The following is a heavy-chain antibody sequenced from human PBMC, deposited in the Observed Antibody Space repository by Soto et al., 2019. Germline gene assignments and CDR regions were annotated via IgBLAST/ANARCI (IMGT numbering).Heavy chain of an antibody. CDR1: GYTFSSHG. J-gene: IGHJ6*02. CDR3: AGLWFGELSDYYYYGMDV. D-gene: IGHD3-10*01. Sequence: ASVKVSCKGSGYTFSSHGLSWVRQAPGQGLEWMGWISGYNGNTKYVQKFQGRVTITADESTSTAYMELNSPRSEDTAVYYCAGLWFGELSDYYYYGMDVWGQGTTVTVSS. V-gene: IGHV1-18*04. CDR2: ISGYNGNT.